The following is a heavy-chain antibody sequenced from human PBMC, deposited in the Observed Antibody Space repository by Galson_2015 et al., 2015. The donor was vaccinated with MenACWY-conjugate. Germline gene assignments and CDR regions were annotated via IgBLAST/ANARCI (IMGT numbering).Heavy chain of an antibody. J-gene: IGHJ6*02. Sequence: QSGAEVKKPGESLQISCKASGYNFLTYWIGWVRQEPGKGLEWVGLISPIDSKTRYSPAFEGRVTISADNSITTAYLQWNSLQASDTAMYYCARHPPGGRGMDVWGQGTTVTVSS. V-gene: IGHV5-51*01. CDR1: GYNFLTYW. CDR3: ARHPPGGRGMDV. CDR2: ISPIDSKT. D-gene: IGHD1-26*01.